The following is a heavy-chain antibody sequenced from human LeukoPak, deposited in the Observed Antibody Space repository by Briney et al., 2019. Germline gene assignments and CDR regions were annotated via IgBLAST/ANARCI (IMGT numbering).Heavy chain of an antibody. J-gene: IGHJ4*01. Sequence: QPGGSLRLSCAASGFSFSNNAMSWVRQAPGNGLEWVSAIGNSGGGTYYADSLQGRFTISRDNSKNTLYLQMNSLRAEDTAVYYCVKRYCSGDTCYSAFDYXGHGXXVTV. D-gene: IGHD2-15*01. V-gene: IGHV3-23*01. CDR1: GFSFSNNA. CDR3: VKRYCSGDTCYSAFDY. CDR2: IGNSGGGT.